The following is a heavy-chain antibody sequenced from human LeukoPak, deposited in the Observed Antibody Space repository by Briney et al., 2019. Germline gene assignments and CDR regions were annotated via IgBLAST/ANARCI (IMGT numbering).Heavy chain of an antibody. CDR1: GGSISGSGYL. CDR2: ISYTGTT. CDR3: AKEGRDHGTFTGYPYNWYDP. V-gene: IGHV4-39*07. D-gene: IGHD3-9*01. J-gene: IGHJ5*02. Sequence: PSETLSLTCAVSGGSISGSGYLWAWLRQPPGKGLEWIATISYTGTTYYNPSLKSRVTMSVDTSKNLFSLNLNSLTAADTAVYYCAKEGRDHGTFTGYPYNWYDPWGQGSLVTVSS.